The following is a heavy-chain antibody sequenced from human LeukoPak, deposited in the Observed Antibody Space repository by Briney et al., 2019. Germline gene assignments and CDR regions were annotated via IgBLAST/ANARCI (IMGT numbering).Heavy chain of an antibody. Sequence: SETLSLTCTVSGGSISSSSYCWGWIRQPPGKGLEWIGSIYYSGSTYYNPSLKSRVTISVDTSKNQFSLKLSPVTAADTAVYYCARDRGHSGYDLGWFDPWGQGTLVTVSS. CDR3: ARDRGHSGYDLGWFDP. D-gene: IGHD5-12*01. CDR2: IYYSGST. V-gene: IGHV4-39*07. CDR1: GGSISSSSYC. J-gene: IGHJ5*02.